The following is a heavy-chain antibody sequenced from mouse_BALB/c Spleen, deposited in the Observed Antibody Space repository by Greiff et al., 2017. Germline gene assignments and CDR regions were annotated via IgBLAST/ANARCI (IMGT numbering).Heavy chain of an antibody. V-gene: IGHV5-4*02. Sequence: EVHLVESGGGLVKPGGSLKLSCAASGFTFSDYYMYWVRQTPEKRLEWVATISDGGSYTYYPDSVKGRFTISRDNAKNNLYLQMSSLKSEDTAMYYCARDRDDGYYGAMDYWGQGTSVTVSS. D-gene: IGHD2-3*01. CDR3: ARDRDDGYYGAMDY. CDR2: ISDGGSYT. CDR1: GFTFSDYY. J-gene: IGHJ4*01.